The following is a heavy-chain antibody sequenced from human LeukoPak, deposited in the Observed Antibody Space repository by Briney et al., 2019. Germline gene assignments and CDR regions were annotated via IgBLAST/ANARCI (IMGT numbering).Heavy chain of an antibody. V-gene: IGHV4-39*01. CDR3: ARHLRPSIAAAGIDY. CDR1: AGSINSRSYY. CDR2: INYSGTT. J-gene: IGHJ4*02. D-gene: IGHD6-13*01. Sequence: PSETLSLTCSVSAGSINSRSYYWGWIRQPPGRGLEWIGSINYSGTTYYNPSLKSRVIISVDSSNQFSLKLTSVTAADTAVFYCARHLRPSIAAAGIDYWGQGTLVTVSS.